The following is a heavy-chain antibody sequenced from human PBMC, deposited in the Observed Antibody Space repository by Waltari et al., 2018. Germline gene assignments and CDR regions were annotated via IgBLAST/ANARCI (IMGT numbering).Heavy chain of an antibody. CDR2: ISGSGGST. V-gene: IGHV3-23*01. J-gene: IGHJ6*02. D-gene: IGHD2-2*01. Sequence: EVQLLESGGGLVQPGGSRRPSCSSSGLTFAHFVFNLVRQAPGKGLGWGSFISGSGGSTYYADSVKGRFTISRDNSKKTLYLQMNSLRGEDTAVYYCANLGAAMRVYSFDGLDVWGQGTTVTVSS. CDR1: GLTFAHFV. CDR3: ANLGAAMRVYSFDGLDV.